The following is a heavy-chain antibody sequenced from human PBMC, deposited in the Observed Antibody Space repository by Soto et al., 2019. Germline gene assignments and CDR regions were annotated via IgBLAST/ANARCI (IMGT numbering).Heavy chain of an antibody. CDR1: GLVVRDYY. V-gene: IGHV3-53*01. Sequence: PGGSLRLSCAASGLVVRDYYMSWVRQAPGKGLEWVAVFLIGGDTHYGESVKGRFTISRDNSKNTLYLQMNSLRAEDTAVYYCAREPLWSGPLPLDAFDIWGQGTMVTVSS. J-gene: IGHJ3*02. D-gene: IGHD3-3*01. CDR2: FLIGGDT. CDR3: AREPLWSGPLPLDAFDI.